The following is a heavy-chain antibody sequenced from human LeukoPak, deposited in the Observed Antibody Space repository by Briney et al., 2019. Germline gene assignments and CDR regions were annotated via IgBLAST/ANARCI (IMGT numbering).Heavy chain of an antibody. J-gene: IGHJ6*02. CDR3: ARVRAYYDYVWGSYRYFYGMDV. D-gene: IGHD3-16*02. CDR2: INPHSGGT. CDR1: GYRFTGYY. Sequence: ASVKVSCKASGYRFTGYYIHWVRQAPGQGLEWMGWINPHSGGTNYAQKFQGRVTMTRDTSISTAYMELSRLRSDDTAVYYCARVRAYYDYVWGSYRYFYGMDVWGQGTTVTVSS. V-gene: IGHV1-2*02.